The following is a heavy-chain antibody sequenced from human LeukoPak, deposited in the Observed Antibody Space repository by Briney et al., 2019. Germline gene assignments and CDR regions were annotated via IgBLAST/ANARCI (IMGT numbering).Heavy chain of an antibody. Sequence: PSETLSLTCTVSGGSISSYYWSWIRQPPRKGLEWIGYIYYSGSTNYNPSLKSRVTISVDTSKNQFSLKLSSVTAADTAVYYCARDRGQWLLNWFDPWGQGTLVTVSS. CDR2: IYYSGST. CDR1: GGSISSYY. V-gene: IGHV4-59*01. CDR3: ARDRGQWLLNWFDP. J-gene: IGHJ5*02. D-gene: IGHD6-19*01.